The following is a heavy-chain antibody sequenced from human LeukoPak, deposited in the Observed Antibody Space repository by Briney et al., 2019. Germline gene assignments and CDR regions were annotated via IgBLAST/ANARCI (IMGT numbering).Heavy chain of an antibody. CDR1: GFTFSSYA. CDR2: ISGGGGGT. J-gene: IGHJ4*02. Sequence: PGGSLRLSCVASGFTFSSYAMNWVRQAPGKGLEWVSAISGGGGGTYYADSVKGRFTIIRDNSKNTLYLQMNSLRAEDTAVYYCAKGIQVWPRGIDYWGQGTLVTVSS. D-gene: IGHD5-18*01. CDR3: AKGIQVWPRGIDY. V-gene: IGHV3-23*01.